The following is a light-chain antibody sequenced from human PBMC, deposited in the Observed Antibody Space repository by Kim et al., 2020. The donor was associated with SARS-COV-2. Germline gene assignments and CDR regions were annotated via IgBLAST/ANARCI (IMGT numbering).Light chain of an antibody. J-gene: IGLJ1*01. CDR3: QAWDSSTYV. V-gene: IGLV3-1*01. CDR2: QDS. Sequence: VAPGQTASITCSVDKLGDKYACWYQQKPGQSPVLVIYQDSKRPSGIPERFSGSNSGNTATLTISGTQAMDEADYYCQAWDSSTYVFGTGTKVTVL. CDR1: KLGDKY.